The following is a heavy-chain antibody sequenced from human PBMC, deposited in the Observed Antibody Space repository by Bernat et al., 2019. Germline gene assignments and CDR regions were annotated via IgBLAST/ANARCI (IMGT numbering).Heavy chain of an antibody. V-gene: IGHV3-30*18. D-gene: IGHD2-2*01. CDR1: GFTFSSYG. Sequence: QVQLVESGGGVVQPGRSLRLSCAASGFTFSSYGMHWVRQAPGKGLEWVAVISYDGSNKYYADSVKGRFTISRDNSKNTLYLQMNSLRAEDTAVYYCAKALSYYADYWGQGTLVTVSS. J-gene: IGHJ4*02. CDR2: ISYDGSNK. CDR3: AKALSYYADY.